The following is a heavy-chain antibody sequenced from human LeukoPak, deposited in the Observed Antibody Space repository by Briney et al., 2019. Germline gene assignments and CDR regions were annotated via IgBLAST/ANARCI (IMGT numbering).Heavy chain of an antibody. CDR2: IYYSGST. D-gene: IGHD1-26*01. V-gene: IGHV4-61*01. CDR1: GGSVSSGSYY. J-gene: IGHJ4*02. CDR3: AGSGSRTGYYFDY. Sequence: PSETLSLTCTVSGGSVSSGSYYWSWIRQPPGKGLEWIGYIYYSGSTNYNPSLKSRVTTSVDTSKNQFSLKLSSVTAADTAVYYCAGSGSRTGYYFDYWGQGTLVTVSS.